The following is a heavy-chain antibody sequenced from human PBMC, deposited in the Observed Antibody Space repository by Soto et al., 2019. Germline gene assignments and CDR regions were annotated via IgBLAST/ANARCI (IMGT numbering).Heavy chain of an antibody. J-gene: IGHJ5*02. CDR2: IFTRDSET. D-gene: IGHD3-10*01. V-gene: IGHV5-51*01. Sequence: KVSCKGPGHLFNNHWIGWVRQTPGKGLEWMGLIFTRDSETKTSPSFQGHVSFSVDNSINTVYLQWTSLKTTDTGIYFCARGYFDSGHGYDLWGQGTLVTVS. CDR3: ARGYFDSGHGYDL. CDR1: GHLFNNHW.